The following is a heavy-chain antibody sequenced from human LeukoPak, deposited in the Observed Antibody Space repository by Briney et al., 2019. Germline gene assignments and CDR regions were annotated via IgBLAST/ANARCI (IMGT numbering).Heavy chain of an antibody. CDR3: VSGNAPDYLWGTYRRDAFDI. CDR1: GYTFRVYS. J-gene: IGHJ3*02. V-gene: IGHV3-21*01. D-gene: IGHD3-16*02. Sequence: GGSLRLSCAASGYTFRVYSVNWVRQVPGKGLEWVSSISSTSSYIYYAGSVKGRFTISRVNAKNSLFLQTNSLRDEDTAVNYGVSGNAPDYLWGTYRRDAFDIWGQGTMVIVSS. CDR2: ISSTSSYI.